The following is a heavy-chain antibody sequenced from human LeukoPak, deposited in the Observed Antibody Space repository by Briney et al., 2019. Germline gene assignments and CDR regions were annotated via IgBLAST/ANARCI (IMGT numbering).Heavy chain of an antibody. CDR2: IYYSGST. V-gene: IGHV4-39*01. CDR3: ARHPMQLWFGEFDY. D-gene: IGHD3-10*01. J-gene: IGHJ4*02. CDR1: GGSISSSTYY. Sequence: ASETLSLTCTVSGGSISSSTYYWGWIRQPPGKGLEWIGSIYYSGSTYYNSSLKSRVTISVDTSKNQFSLKLSSVTAADTAVYYCARHPMQLWFGEFDYWGQGTLVTVSS.